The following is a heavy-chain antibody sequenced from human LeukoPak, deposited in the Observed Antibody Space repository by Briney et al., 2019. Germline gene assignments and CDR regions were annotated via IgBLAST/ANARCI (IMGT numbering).Heavy chain of an antibody. Sequence: AGGSLRLSCAASGITFSSYWMSWVRQAPGKGLEWVANIKQDGSEKYYVDSVKGRFTISRDNAKNSLNLQMNSPRAEDTAVYYCGVFDWYFDLWGRGTLVTVSS. D-gene: IGHD3-10*02. CDR2: IKQDGSEK. CDR1: GITFSSYW. V-gene: IGHV3-7*01. CDR3: GVFDWYFDL. J-gene: IGHJ2*01.